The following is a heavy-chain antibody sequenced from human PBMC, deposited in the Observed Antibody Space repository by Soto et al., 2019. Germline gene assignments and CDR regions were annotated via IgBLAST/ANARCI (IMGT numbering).Heavy chain of an antibody. D-gene: IGHD6-19*01. CDR3: AKDCGQWLVGIYYYYYYGMDV. V-gene: IGHV3-43D*04. CDR2: ISWDGGST. CDR1: GFTFDDYA. J-gene: IGHJ6*02. Sequence: VGSLRLSCAASGFTFDDYAMHWVRQAPGKGLEWVSLISWDGGSTYYADSVKGRFTISRDNSKNSLYLQMNSLRAEDTALYYCAKDCGQWLVGIYYYYYYGMDVWGQGTTVTVSS.